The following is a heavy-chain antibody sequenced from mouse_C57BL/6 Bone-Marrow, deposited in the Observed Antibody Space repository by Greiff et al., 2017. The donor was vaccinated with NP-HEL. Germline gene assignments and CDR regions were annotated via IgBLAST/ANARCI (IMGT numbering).Heavy chain of an antibody. V-gene: IGHV1-76*01. D-gene: IGHD1-1*01. CDR3: AREWVTTVVATWYFDV. CDR1: GYTFTDYY. J-gene: IGHJ1*03. CDR2: IYPGSGNT. Sequence: QVQLKQSGAELVRPGASVKLSCKASGYTFTDYYINWVKQRPGQGLEWIARIYPGSGNTYYNEKFKGKATLTAEKSSSTAYMQLSSLTSEDSAVYFCAREWVTTVVATWYFDVWGTGTTVTVSS.